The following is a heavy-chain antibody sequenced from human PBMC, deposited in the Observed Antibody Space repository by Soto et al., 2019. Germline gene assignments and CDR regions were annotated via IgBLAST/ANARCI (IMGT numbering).Heavy chain of an antibody. CDR2: IIPIAGTP. V-gene: IGHV1-69*14. CDR3: ARGYCVSTSCHSLDS. CDR1: GDTFTPYA. J-gene: IGHJ4*02. Sequence: QVQLVQSGAAVKTPGSSVTVSCKASGDTFTPYAVSWVRQAPGQGLEWMGGIIPIAGTPTYAQKFQGRVTITDDRSTRTTSMELSTLTSEDTAVYYCARGYCVSTSCHSLDSWGQGTPVTVSS. D-gene: IGHD2-15*01.